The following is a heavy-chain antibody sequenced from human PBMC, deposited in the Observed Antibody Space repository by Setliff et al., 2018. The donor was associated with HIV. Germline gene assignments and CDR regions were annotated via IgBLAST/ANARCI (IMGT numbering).Heavy chain of an antibody. D-gene: IGHD3-16*01. CDR3: ARELGASPHDVFDI. CDR2: IYTGGST. J-gene: IGHJ3*02. Sequence: SETLSLTCTVSGGSISGFHWSWIRQSPGKGLEWIGYIYTGGSTNYNPSLKSRVTISVDTSKCQFSLKLNSVTAADTAVYYWARELGASPHDVFDIWGQGTMVTVSS. V-gene: IGHV4-4*08. CDR1: GGSISGFH.